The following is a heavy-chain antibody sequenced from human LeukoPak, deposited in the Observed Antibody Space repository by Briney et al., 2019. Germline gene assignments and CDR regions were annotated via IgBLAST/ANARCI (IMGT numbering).Heavy chain of an antibody. CDR2: IYVGLFT. D-gene: IGHD3-10*01. CDR1: GFDIAGNY. Sequence: GGSLRLSCAASGFDIAGNYMSWVRQAPGKGLEWVSAIYVGLFTEYADSVKGRFTISRDNSKNTLYLQLNSLRAEDTSVYYCARDSTYWYDSGSSGPHYFDYWGQGTLVTVSS. J-gene: IGHJ4*02. V-gene: IGHV3-53*05. CDR3: ARDSTYWYDSGSSGPHYFDY.